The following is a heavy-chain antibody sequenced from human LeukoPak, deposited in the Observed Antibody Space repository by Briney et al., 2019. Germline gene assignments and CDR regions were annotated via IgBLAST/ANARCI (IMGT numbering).Heavy chain of an antibody. V-gene: IGHV3-7*01. Sequence: GGSLRLSCAASEFTFSSYWMSWVRQAPGKGLEWVAHIKQDGSQEQYVGSVKGRFTISRDNAKNSLYPQMNGLRADDTAVYYCARGQTTFEFWGQGALVTVSS. CDR3: ARGQTTFEF. J-gene: IGHJ4*02. CDR1: EFTFSSYW. CDR2: IKQDGSQE. D-gene: IGHD2/OR15-2a*01.